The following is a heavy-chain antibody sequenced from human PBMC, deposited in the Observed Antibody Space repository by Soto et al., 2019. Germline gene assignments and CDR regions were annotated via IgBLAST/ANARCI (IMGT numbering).Heavy chain of an antibody. CDR3: ARESLGDYETGHYYYGLDV. D-gene: IGHD4-17*01. J-gene: IGHJ6*02. Sequence: QVELVESGGGVVQPGRSLRLSCVASGFTFNTYTIHWVRQAPGKGLQWVALVSGDGSTKRYADSVKGRFTISRDNSKNTVYLQRNSLSPDDTAVYYCARESLGDYETGHYYYGLDVWGQGTPVTVSS. CDR1: GFTFNTYT. V-gene: IGHV3-30-3*01. CDR2: VSGDGSTK.